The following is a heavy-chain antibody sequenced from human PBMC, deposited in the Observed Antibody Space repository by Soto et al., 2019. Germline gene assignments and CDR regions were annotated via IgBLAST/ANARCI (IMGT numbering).Heavy chain of an antibody. J-gene: IGHJ4*02. V-gene: IGHV1-46*01. CDR1: GYDFFKYN. Sequence: QVQLVQSGAEVKKPGASVKVSCKTSGYDFFKYNMHWVRQAPGQGLEGMGVINPNGGYTRHAQKFQGRVIMTRDTSSKIVYMELSGLTSAHTAMYYCTRADSDVVILPDVRPLFDLWGQGALVTVSS. D-gene: IGHD2-21*02. CDR2: INPNGGYT. CDR3: TRADSDVVILPDVRPLFDL.